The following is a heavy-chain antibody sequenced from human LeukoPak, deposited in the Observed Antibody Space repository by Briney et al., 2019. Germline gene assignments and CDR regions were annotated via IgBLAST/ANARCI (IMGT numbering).Heavy chain of an antibody. CDR3: ARGPSIQLWSDPYYYYGMDV. CDR2: INLSGST. CDR1: GGSFSGYY. V-gene: IGHV4-34*01. Sequence: SETLSLTCAVYGGSFSGYYWSWIRQPPGKGLEWIGEINLSGSTNYNPSLKSRVTISVDTSKNQFSLKLSSVTAADTAVFYCARGPSIQLWSDPYYYYGMDVWGQGTTVTVSS. J-gene: IGHJ6*02. D-gene: IGHD5-18*01.